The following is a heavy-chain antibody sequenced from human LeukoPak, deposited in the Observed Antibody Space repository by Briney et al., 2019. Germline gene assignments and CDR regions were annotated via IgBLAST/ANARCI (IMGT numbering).Heavy chain of an antibody. D-gene: IGHD1-26*01. J-gene: IGHJ5*02. Sequence: ASVKVSCKASGYTFTGYYMHWVRQAPGQGLEWMGWINPNSGGTNYAQKFQGRVTMTRDTSISTAYMELSRLRSDDTAVYYCARNALRGGSYNPNWFDPWGQGTLVTVSS. CDR2: INPNSGGT. CDR3: ARNALRGGSYNPNWFDP. V-gene: IGHV1-2*02. CDR1: GYTFTGYY.